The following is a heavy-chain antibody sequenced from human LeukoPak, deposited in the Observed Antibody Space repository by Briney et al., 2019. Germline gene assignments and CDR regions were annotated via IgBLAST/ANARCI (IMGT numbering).Heavy chain of an antibody. J-gene: IGHJ4*02. CDR1: GYTFTSYY. Sequence: ASVKLSCKASGYTFTSYYMHWVRQAPGQGLEWMGIMNPSGGSTSYAQKFQGRVTMTGDTSTSTVYMELSSLRFEDTAVYYCARNVGDYFDYWGQGTLVTVSS. V-gene: IGHV1-46*01. CDR2: MNPSGGST. CDR3: ARNVGDYFDY.